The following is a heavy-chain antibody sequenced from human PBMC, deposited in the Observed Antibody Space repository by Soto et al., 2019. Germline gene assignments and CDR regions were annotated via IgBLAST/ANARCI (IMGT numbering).Heavy chain of an antibody. V-gene: IGHV4-30-2*01. Sequence: SETLSLTCTVSGGSMSSGDYYWNWIRQPPGKGLERIGYMYHSGSTYYNPSLKSRVTISIDRSKNQFSLKLSSVTAADTAVYYCARVPDYWGQGILVTVSS. CDR3: ARVPDY. CDR1: GGSMSSGDYY. D-gene: IGHD2-2*01. J-gene: IGHJ4*02. CDR2: MYHSGST.